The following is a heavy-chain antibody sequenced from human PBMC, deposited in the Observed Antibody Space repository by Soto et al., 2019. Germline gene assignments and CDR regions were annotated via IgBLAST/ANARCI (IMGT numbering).Heavy chain of an antibody. CDR1: GFTFSSYA. CDR2: ISGSGGST. D-gene: IGHD6-19*01. V-gene: IGHV3-23*01. J-gene: IGHJ3*02. Sequence: GGSLRLSCAASGFTFSSYAMSWVRQAPGRGLEWVSAISGSGGSTYYADSVKGRFTISRDNSKNTLYLQMNSLRAEDTAVYYCAKDPSNPGIAVAGTDAFDIWGQGTMVTVSS. CDR3: AKDPSNPGIAVAGTDAFDI.